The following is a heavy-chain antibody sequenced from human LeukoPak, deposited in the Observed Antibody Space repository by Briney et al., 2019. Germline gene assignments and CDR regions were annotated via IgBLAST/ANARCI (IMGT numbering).Heavy chain of an antibody. Sequence: SETLSLTCTVSGGSISSGNYYWNWIRQPAGKGLEWIGRIYTSGSTNYSPSLKSRVTISVDTSKNQFSLKLSSVTAADTAVYYCAREGLNMVRGVIPKEAWGWFDPWGQGTLVTVSS. CDR2: IYTSGST. D-gene: IGHD3-10*01. V-gene: IGHV4-61*02. J-gene: IGHJ5*02. CDR3: AREGLNMVRGVIPKEAWGWFDP. CDR1: GGSISSGNYY.